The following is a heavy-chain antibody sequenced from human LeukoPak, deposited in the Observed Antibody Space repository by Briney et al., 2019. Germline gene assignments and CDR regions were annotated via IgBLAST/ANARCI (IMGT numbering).Heavy chain of an antibody. D-gene: IGHD3-22*01. CDR1: GFTFSTYA. V-gene: IGHV3-23*01. Sequence: GGSLRLSCAASGFTFSTYAISWVRQAPGKGLEWVSGISGGGDSTYYADSVKGRFTISRDNSKNTLYLQIHSLRAEDAALYYCAKGTDYYDSSGPFDYWGQGTLVTVSS. CDR3: AKGTDYYDSSGPFDY. CDR2: ISGGGDST. J-gene: IGHJ4*02.